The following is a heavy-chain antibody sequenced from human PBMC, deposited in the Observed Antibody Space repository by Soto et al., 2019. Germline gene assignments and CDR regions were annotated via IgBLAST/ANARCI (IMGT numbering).Heavy chain of an antibody. J-gene: IGHJ6*02. V-gene: IGHV3-30-3*01. CDR1: GFTFSSYA. CDR3: ARGVWSGYYVYYNGMDV. CDR2: ISYDGSNK. Sequence: QVQLVESGGGVVQPGRSLRLSCAASGFTFSSYAMHWVRQAPGKGLEWVAVISYDGSNKYYADSVKGRFTISRDNAKNKLYLQINSLRAEATDVYYCARGVWSGYYVYYNGMDVWGQGTTVTVSS. D-gene: IGHD3-3*01.